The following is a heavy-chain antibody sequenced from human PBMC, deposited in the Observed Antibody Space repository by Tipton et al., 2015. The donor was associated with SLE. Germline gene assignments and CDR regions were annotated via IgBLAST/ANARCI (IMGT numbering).Heavy chain of an antibody. CDR1: GVSISDHY. V-gene: IGHV4-59*11. CDR2: VFYSGSS. Sequence: TLSLTCTVSGVSISDHYWTWIRQPPGKGLEWLAYVFYSGSSNFNRAHYNPSLMSRVTISVDTSKNQFSLNLTSVTAADTAAYYCVRDRGGSFSVYFDYRGQGTLVTVSS. CDR3: VRDRGGSFSVYFDY. J-gene: IGHJ4*02. D-gene: IGHD1-26*01.